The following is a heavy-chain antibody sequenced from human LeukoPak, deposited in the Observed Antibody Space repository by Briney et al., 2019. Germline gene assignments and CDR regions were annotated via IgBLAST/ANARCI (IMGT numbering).Heavy chain of an antibody. Sequence: GGSLRLSCEGSAFIFSGHWMNWVRQTPGKGLEWVASIKEDGSERQYVDSVKGRFTISRDNAKNSLYLQMNSLRAEDTAVYYCARDETPTNGYDSYDFWGQGTLVTVST. J-gene: IGHJ4*02. CDR3: ARDETPTNGYDSYDF. D-gene: IGHD5-12*01. V-gene: IGHV3-7*01. CDR2: IKEDGSER. CDR1: AFIFSGHW.